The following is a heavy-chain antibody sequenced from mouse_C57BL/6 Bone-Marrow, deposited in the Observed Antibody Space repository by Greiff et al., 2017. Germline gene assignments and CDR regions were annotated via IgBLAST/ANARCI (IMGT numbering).Heavy chain of an antibody. Sequence: QVQLKQSGAELARPGASVKLSCKASGYTFTSYGISWVKQRTGQGLEWIGEIYPRSGNTYYNEKFKGKDTLTADKSSSTAYMELRSLTSEDSAVYFCARYGSRYFDYWGQGTTLTVSS. J-gene: IGHJ2*01. V-gene: IGHV1-81*01. D-gene: IGHD1-1*01. CDR1: GYTFTSYG. CDR2: IYPRSGNT. CDR3: ARYGSRYFDY.